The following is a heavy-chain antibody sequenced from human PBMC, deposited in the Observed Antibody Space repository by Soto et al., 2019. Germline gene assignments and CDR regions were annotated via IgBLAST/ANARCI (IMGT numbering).Heavy chain of an antibody. CDR3: ARGGGSSWYADDFDI. V-gene: IGHV1-69*02. D-gene: IGHD6-13*01. CDR1: GGTFSSYT. CDR2: IIPILGIA. Sequence: QVQLVQSGAEVKKPGSSVKVSCKASGGTFSSYTISWVRQAPGQGLEWMGRIIPILGIANYAQKFQGRVTITADKSTSTAYMELSSLRSEDTAVYYCARGGGSSWYADDFDIWGQGTMVTVSS. J-gene: IGHJ3*02.